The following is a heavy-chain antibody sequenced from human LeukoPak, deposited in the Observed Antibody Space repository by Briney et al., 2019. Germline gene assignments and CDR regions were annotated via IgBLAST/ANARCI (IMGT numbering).Heavy chain of an antibody. V-gene: IGHV4-59*01. CDR2: IYYSGST. CDR3: ARGATIAARPFDY. Sequence: SETLSLTCAVSGVSISSYYWSWIRQPPGKGLEWIGYIYYSGSTNYNPSLKSRVTISVDTSKNQFSLNLSSVTAADTAVYYCARGATIAARPFDYWGQGTLVTVSS. D-gene: IGHD6-6*01. CDR1: GVSISSYY. J-gene: IGHJ4*02.